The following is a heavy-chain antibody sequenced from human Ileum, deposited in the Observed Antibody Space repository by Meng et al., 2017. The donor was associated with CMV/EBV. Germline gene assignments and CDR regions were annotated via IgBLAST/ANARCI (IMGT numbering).Heavy chain of an antibody. D-gene: IGHD3-10*01. CDR1: GFTFSSYS. V-gene: IGHV3-48*04. CDR2: ISTSSSTI. CDR3: ARSPGFGELLPFDY. Sequence: GGSLRLSCTTSGFTFSSYSMNWVRQAPGKGLEWVSYISTSSSTIYHADSVKGRFTISRDNVKNSLYLQMNSLRAEDTAMYYCARSPGFGELLPFDYWGQGTPVTVSS. J-gene: IGHJ4*01.